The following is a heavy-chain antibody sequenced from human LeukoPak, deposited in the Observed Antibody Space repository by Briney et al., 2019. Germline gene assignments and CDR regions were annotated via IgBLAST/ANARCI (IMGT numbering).Heavy chain of an antibody. CDR3: ARWVRAYGSGSYRYYYYYMDV. D-gene: IGHD3-10*01. CDR2: INHSGST. J-gene: IGHJ6*03. V-gene: IGHV4-34*01. Sequence: SETLSLTCTVSGGSISSYYWSWIRQPPGKGLEWIGEINHSGSTNYNPSLKSRVTISVDTSKNQFSLKLSSVTAADTAVYYCARWVRAYGSGSYRYYYYYMDVWGKGTTVTISS. CDR1: GGSISSYY.